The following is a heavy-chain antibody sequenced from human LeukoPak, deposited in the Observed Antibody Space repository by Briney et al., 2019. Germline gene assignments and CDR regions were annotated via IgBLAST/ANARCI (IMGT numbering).Heavy chain of an antibody. Sequence: SGPTLVQPTPTLTLTFTFSGFSLSTRAVGVGWIRQPPGKALEWLALIYSDDDKRYSPPLKSRLTITKDTSKNQVVLTMTNMDPVDTATYYCAHIVTMVRGVSIPFDYWGQGTLVTVSS. CDR3: AHIVTMVRGVSIPFDY. J-gene: IGHJ4*02. V-gene: IGHV2-5*02. CDR2: IYSDDDK. D-gene: IGHD3-10*01. CDR1: GFSLSTRAVG.